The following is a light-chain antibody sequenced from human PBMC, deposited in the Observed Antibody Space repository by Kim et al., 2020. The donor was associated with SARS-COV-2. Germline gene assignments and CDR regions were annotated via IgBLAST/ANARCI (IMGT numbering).Light chain of an antibody. J-gene: IGKJ1*01. CDR2: KTS. Sequence: ESLGDRVTSTCRASQSINNWLAWYQQKPGTAPKMLIYKTSTLESGVPSRFSGSGSGTEFTLTISTLHPDDFATYYCQQSNASPWTFGQGTKVDIK. CDR1: QSINNW. V-gene: IGKV1-5*03. CDR3: QQSNASPWT.